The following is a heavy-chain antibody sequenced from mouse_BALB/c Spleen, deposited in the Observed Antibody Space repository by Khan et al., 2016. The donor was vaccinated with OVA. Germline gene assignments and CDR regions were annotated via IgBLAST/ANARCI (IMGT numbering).Heavy chain of an antibody. CDR3: TRDGNYAHWYFDV. D-gene: IGHD2-1*01. V-gene: IGHV5-6-4*01. Sequence: QLEESGGGLVRPGGSLKLSCAASGFSFTSYTMSWVRQTPEKRLEGVATISSGRTYTYYQDSVKGRFTISRDNAKNTLYLQMSSLKSEDTAMYYCTRDGNYAHWYFDVWGAGTTVTVSS. CDR2: ISSGRTYT. CDR1: GFSFTSYT. J-gene: IGHJ1*01.